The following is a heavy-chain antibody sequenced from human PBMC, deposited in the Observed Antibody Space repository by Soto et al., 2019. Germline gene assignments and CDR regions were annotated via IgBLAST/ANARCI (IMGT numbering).Heavy chain of an antibody. V-gene: IGHV3-23*01. CDR3: AKGIAVAVDFDY. Sequence: SLRLSCAASGFTFSSYAMSWVRQAPGKGLEWVSAISGSGGSTYYADSVKGRFTISRDNSKNTLYLQMNSLRAEDTAVYYCAKGIAVAVDFDYWGQGTLVTVSS. CDR2: ISGSGGST. CDR1: GFTFSSYA. J-gene: IGHJ4*02. D-gene: IGHD6-19*01.